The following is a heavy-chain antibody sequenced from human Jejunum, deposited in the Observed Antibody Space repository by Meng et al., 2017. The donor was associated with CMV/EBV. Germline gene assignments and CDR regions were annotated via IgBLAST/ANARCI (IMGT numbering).Heavy chain of an antibody. Sequence: ISSGYYWGWVRQPRGKGLEWIGSVRHSDYVYYKPSLKSRVAISLDTSKNQFSLELTSVTAADTGVYYCAKSSGWYRDYDYYYVMDVWGPGTAVTVSS. CDR2: VRHSDYV. D-gene: IGHD6-19*01. J-gene: IGHJ6*02. CDR1: ISSGYY. CDR3: AKSSGWYRDYDYYYVMDV. V-gene: IGHV4-38-2*01.